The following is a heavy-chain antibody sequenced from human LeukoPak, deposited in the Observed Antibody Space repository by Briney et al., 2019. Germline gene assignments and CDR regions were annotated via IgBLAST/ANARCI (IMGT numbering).Heavy chain of an antibody. D-gene: IGHD3-22*01. CDR1: GGSFSGYY. V-gene: IGHV4-34*01. CDR3: ARVGSSGYSPRGPGDY. CDR2: INHSGNT. J-gene: IGHJ4*02. Sequence: SETLSLTCAVYGGSFSGYYWSWIRQPPGKGLEWIGEINHSGNTNYNPSLKSRVTISVDTSKNQFSLKLSSVTAADTAVYYCARVGSSGYSPRGPGDYWGQGTPVTVSS.